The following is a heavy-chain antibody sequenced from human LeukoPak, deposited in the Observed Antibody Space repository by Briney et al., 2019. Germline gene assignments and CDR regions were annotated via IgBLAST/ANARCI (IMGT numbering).Heavy chain of an antibody. CDR1: GGSISSYY. CDR2: IYYSGST. J-gene: IGHJ6*02. Sequence: SETLSLTCTVSGGSISSYYWSWIRQPPGKGLEWIGYIYYSGSTNYNPSLKSRVTISVDTSKNQFSLKLSSVTAADTAVYYCARGGYSYGYYYYGMDVWGQGTTVTVSS. V-gene: IGHV4-59*01. CDR3: ARGGYSYGYYYYGMDV. D-gene: IGHD5-18*01.